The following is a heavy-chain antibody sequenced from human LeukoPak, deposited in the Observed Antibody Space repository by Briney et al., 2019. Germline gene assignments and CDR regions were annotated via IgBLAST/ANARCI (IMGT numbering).Heavy chain of an antibody. CDR3: VLGYTYGHLFGY. Sequence: PGGSLRLSCAASGFTFSGSWMSWVRQAPGKGLQWVAIINQNGNEKYYVDSVKGRFTISRDNAKDSLYLQMNSLRAEDTAVYFCVLGYTYGHLFGYWGQGTLVTVSS. D-gene: IGHD5-18*01. J-gene: IGHJ4*02. CDR2: INQNGNEK. CDR1: GFTFSGSW. V-gene: IGHV3-7*01.